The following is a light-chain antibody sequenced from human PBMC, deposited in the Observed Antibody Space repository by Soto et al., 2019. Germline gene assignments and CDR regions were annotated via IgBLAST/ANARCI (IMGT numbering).Light chain of an antibody. CDR3: QQYQIWPLT. Sequence: EIVMTQSPATLSVSPGEGATLYCRASQSVSSNFAWYQQKPGQAPRLLIYGASTRATGIPARFSGSGSGTEFTLSISSLQSEDVAVYYCQQYQIWPLTFGGGTKVEIK. CDR1: QSVSSN. J-gene: IGKJ4*01. V-gene: IGKV3-15*01. CDR2: GAS.